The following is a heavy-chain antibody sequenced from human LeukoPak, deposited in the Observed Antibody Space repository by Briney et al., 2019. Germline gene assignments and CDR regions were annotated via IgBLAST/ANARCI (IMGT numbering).Heavy chain of an antibody. CDR2: INHSGST. Sequence: SGTLSLTCTVSGGSISSSSYYWGWIRQPPGKGLEWIGEINHSGSTNYNPSLKSRVTMSVDTSKNQFSLKLSSVTAADTAVYYCAGGLQYCSGGTCYPDFDYWGQGTLVTVSS. CDR1: GGSISSSSYY. CDR3: AGGLQYCSGGTCYPDFDY. D-gene: IGHD2-15*01. V-gene: IGHV4-39*07. J-gene: IGHJ4*02.